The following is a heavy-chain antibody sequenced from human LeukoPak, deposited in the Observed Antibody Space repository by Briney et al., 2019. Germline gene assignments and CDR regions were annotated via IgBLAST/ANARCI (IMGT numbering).Heavy chain of an antibody. J-gene: IGHJ4*02. V-gene: IGHV1-69*05. CDR1: GGTFSSYI. Sequence: SVKVSCKASGGTFSSYIITWVRQAPGQGLEWMGRIIPIFGTPDYAQKFQGRVTMTTDTSTSTVYMELRSLRSDDTAVYYCARGSPPRRNYDSRGYYSYYFDYWGQGTLVTVSS. D-gene: IGHD3-22*01. CDR2: IIPIFGTP. CDR3: ARGSPPRRNYDSRGYYSYYFDY.